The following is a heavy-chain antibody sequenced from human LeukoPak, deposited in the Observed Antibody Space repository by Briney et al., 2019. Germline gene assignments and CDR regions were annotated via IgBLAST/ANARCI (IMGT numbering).Heavy chain of an antibody. Sequence: PGGSLRLSCAASGFTFDDYAMHWVRQAPGKGLEWVSGISWNSGSIGYADSVKGRFTISRDNAKNSLYLQMNSLRAEDTAVYYCARETPYSNTWTDFDFWGQGTLVTVSS. J-gene: IGHJ4*02. V-gene: IGHV3-9*01. CDR2: ISWNSGSI. CDR3: ARETPYSNTWTDFDF. D-gene: IGHD6-13*01. CDR1: GFTFDDYA.